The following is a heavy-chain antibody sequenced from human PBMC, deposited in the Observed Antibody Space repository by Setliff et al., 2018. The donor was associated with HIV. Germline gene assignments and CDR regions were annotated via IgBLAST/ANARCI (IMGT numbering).Heavy chain of an antibody. Sequence: PGGSLRLSCAASGFTFSSYGMHWVRQAPGKGLEWAAFTPNDGSYKNYADSVKGRFTISRDNSKNTLYLQMDSLRAEDTAVYYCTKNLYSSRWSPLDYWGQGTLVTVSS. CDR1: GFTFSSYG. D-gene: IGHD6-13*01. CDR3: TKNLYSSRWSPLDY. J-gene: IGHJ4*02. V-gene: IGHV3-30*02. CDR2: TPNDGSYK.